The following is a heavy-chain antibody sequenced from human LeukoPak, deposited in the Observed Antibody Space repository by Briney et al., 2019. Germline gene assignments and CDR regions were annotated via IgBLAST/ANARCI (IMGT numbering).Heavy chain of an antibody. J-gene: IGHJ4*02. Sequence: ASVKVSCKASGYTFTAYYIHWVRQAPGQGLEWMGWIDTNTGATKYAQKFQGRVTITRDTSTGTAYMELSSLISGDTALYYCASEAFCAGGSCNVQRVASWGPGALVTVSS. D-gene: IGHD2-8*02. CDR1: GYTFTAYY. CDR2: IDTNTGAT. V-gene: IGHV1-2*02. CDR3: ASEAFCAGGSCNVQRVAS.